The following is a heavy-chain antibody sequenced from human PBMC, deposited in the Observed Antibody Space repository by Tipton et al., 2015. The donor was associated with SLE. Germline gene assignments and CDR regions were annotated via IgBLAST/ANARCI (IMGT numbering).Heavy chain of an antibody. Sequence: SLRLSCVVSGFHFGSYWMHWVRQAPGKGLVWVSRSKEDGGITSYADSVKGRFTISRDNAKNSLYLQMNSLRAEDTAVYYCARDPRNKGFDPWGQGTLVTVSS. CDR1: GFHFGSYW. D-gene: IGHD1/OR15-1a*01. J-gene: IGHJ5*02. V-gene: IGHV3-74*01. CDR3: ARDPRNKGFDP. CDR2: SKEDGGIT.